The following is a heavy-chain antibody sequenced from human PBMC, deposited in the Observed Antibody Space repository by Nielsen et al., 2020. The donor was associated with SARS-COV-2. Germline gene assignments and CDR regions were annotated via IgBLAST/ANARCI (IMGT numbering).Heavy chain of an antibody. CDR3: ARDSSGSYYLPDY. V-gene: IGHV3-30*04. CDR1: GFTFNTYA. CDR2: VSYDGTTK. Sequence: GESLKISCAASGFTFNTYALHWVRQAPGKGLEWVAIVSYDGTTKYNADSVKGRFTISRDNSKNTLYLQMNSLRAADTAVYYCARDSSGSYYLPDYWGQGTLVTVSS. J-gene: IGHJ4*02. D-gene: IGHD3-10*01.